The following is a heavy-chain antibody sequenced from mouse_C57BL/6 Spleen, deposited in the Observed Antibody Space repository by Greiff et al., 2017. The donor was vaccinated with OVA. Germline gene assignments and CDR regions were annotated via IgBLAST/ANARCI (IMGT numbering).Heavy chain of an antibody. J-gene: IGHJ3*01. D-gene: IGHD1-1*01. CDR1: GYTFTDYY. CDR3: AELRAY. V-gene: IGHV1-26*01. Sequence: VQLQQSGPELVKPGASVKISCKASGYTFTDYYMNWVKQSHGKSLEWIGDINPNNGGTSYNQKFKGKATLTVDKSSSTAYMELRSLTSEDSAVYYCAELRAYWGQGTLVTVSA. CDR2: INPNNGGT.